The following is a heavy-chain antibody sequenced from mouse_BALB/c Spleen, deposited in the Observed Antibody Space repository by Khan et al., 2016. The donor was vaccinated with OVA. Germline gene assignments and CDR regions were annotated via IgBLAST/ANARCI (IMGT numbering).Heavy chain of an antibody. CDR1: GYTFTTYW. J-gene: IGHJ2*01. CDR2: INPTSGYT. Sequence: QVQLKESGAELAKPGASVKMSCKASGYTFTTYWMHWVKQRPGQGLEWIGYINPTSGYTDYNDKFKDRATLSADKSSSTGYMQLNSLTSEDSAVYYCTRDRIDYWGQGTTLTVSS. CDR3: TRDRIDY. V-gene: IGHV1-7*01.